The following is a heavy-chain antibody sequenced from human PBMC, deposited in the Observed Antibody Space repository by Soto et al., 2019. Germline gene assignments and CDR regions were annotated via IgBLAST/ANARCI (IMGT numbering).Heavy chain of an antibody. CDR2: ISSSSSYI. D-gene: IGHD4-4*01. J-gene: IGHJ6*02. V-gene: IGHV3-21*01. CDR3: AREADPSATVTDFDYYYYYGMDV. Sequence: GSLRLSCAASGFTFSSYSMNWVRQAPGKGLEWVSSISSSSSYIYYADSVKGRFTISRDNAKNSLYLQMNSLRAEDTAVYYCAREADPSATVTDFDYYYYYGMDVWGQGTTVTVSS. CDR1: GFTFSSYS.